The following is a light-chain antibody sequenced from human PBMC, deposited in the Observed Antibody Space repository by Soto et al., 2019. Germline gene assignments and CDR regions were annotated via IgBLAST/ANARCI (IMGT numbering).Light chain of an antibody. CDR3: QQYGDSPPT. Sequence: VFTQSPGALSFSPGEGATLFCRASQSINNRYLAWYQHQPGQAPRLLIYGASNRATGIPDRFSGGGSRTDFTLTVSRLEPEDFAVYYCQQYGDSPPTFGQGTKVDIK. CDR1: QSINNRY. CDR2: GAS. V-gene: IGKV3-20*01. J-gene: IGKJ1*01.